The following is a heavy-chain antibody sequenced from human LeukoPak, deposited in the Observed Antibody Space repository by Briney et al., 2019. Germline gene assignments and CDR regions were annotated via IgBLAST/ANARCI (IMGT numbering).Heavy chain of an antibody. D-gene: IGHD2-15*01. Sequence: ASVKVSCKASGYTFTSYDISWVRQAPGQGLEWMGWISAYNGNTNYAQKLQGRVTMTTDTSTSTAYMELRSLRSDDTAVYYCARSEIVVVVAARRYYYYYMDVWGKGTTVTISS. J-gene: IGHJ6*03. CDR3: ARSEIVVVVAARRYYYYYMDV. CDR2: ISAYNGNT. CDR1: GYTFTSYD. V-gene: IGHV1-18*01.